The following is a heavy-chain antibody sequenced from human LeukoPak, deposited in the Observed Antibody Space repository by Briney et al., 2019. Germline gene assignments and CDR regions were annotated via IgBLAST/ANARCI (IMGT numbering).Heavy chain of an antibody. Sequence: GASVKVSCKTSGYTFTSFGISWVRQAPGQGLEWMGWISAYNGNRKYAQKVQGRVTLTTDISTSTAYMELGSLRSDDTAVYYCARVWGENRIMFFFDFGAQGTRVTVSS. CDR3: ARVWGENRIMFFFDF. V-gene: IGHV1-18*01. D-gene: IGHD3/OR15-3a*01. CDR2: ISAYNGNR. CDR1: GYTFTSFG. J-gene: IGHJ4*02.